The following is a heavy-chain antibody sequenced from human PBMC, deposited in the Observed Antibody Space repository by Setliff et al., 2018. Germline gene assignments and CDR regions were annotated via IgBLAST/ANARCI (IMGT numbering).Heavy chain of an antibody. J-gene: IGHJ3*01. D-gene: IGHD2-21*02. Sequence: VASVKVSCKASGYTFTTHGISWVRQAPGQGLEWMGWISTDDGDTNFAQKFQGRVTLTTDTSTGTAHMELRGLTFDDTAVYYCARDWFCSGGDCSDVFDFWGQGTMVTVSS. CDR3: ARDWFCSGGDCSDVFDF. CDR2: ISTDDGDT. V-gene: IGHV1-18*01. CDR1: GYTFTTHG.